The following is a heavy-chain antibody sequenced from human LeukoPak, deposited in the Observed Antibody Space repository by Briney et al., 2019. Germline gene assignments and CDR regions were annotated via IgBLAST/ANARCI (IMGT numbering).Heavy chain of an antibody. Sequence: ASVKVSCKISGDTLSQLTIHWVRQAPGEGLEKMGRFDPEYGEKVFAQTFQGRVTMTGDTSTNTAYMELSSLRSDDTAVYYCARGSPQLELPNWGQGTLVTVSS. CDR3: ARGSPQLELPN. J-gene: IGHJ4*02. V-gene: IGHV1-24*01. CDR2: FDPEYGEK. D-gene: IGHD1-7*01. CDR1: GDTLSQLT.